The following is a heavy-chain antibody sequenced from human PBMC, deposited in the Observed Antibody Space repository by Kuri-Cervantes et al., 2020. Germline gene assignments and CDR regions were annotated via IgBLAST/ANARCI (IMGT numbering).Heavy chain of an antibody. CDR2: ISYDGSNK. J-gene: IGHJ4*02. D-gene: IGHD6-13*01. CDR1: GFTFSSYG. Sequence: GESLKISCAASGFTFSSYGMHWVRQAPGKGLEWVAVISYDGSNKYYADSVKGRFTISRGNSKNTLYLQMNSLRAEDTAVYYRAKAYSGRRSIAAAFDYWGQGTLVTVPS. V-gene: IGHV3-30*18. CDR3: AKAYSGRRSIAAAFDY.